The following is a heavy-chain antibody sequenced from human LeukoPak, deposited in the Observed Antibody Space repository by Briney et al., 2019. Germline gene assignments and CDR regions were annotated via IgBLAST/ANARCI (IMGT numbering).Heavy chain of an antibody. J-gene: IGHJ6*02. Sequence: PSETLSLTCTVSGGSISSGDYYWSWIRQPPGKGLEWIGEINHSGSTNYNPSLKSRVTISVDTSKNQFSLKLSSVTAADTAVYYCAREAPSGYRYYYGMDVWGQGTTVTVSS. CDR2: INHSGST. V-gene: IGHV4-39*07. CDR1: GGSISSGDYY. CDR3: AREAPSGYRYYYGMDV. D-gene: IGHD3-22*01.